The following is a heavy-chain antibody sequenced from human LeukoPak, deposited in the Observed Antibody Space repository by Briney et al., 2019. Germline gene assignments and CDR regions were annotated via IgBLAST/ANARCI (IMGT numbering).Heavy chain of an antibody. D-gene: IGHD3-16*01. J-gene: IGHJ4*02. CDR1: GFTFSSYA. CDR2: ISGSGGST. V-gene: IGHV3-23*01. Sequence: PGGSLRLSCAASGFTFSSYAMSWVRQAPGKGLEWVSAISGSGGSTYYADSVKGRFTISRDNSKNTLYLQMNSLRAEDTAVYYCARVGYDYVWESFSDYWSQGTLVTVSS. CDR3: ARVGYDYVWESFSDY.